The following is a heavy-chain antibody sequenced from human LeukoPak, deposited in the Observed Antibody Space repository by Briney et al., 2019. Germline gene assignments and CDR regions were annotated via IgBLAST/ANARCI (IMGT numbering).Heavy chain of an antibody. CDR2: INQDGSEI. CDR3: ARDGGDGDFDY. Sequence: GGSLRLSCVASGFTFRSYWMSWVRQAPGKGLEWVANINQDGSEIYYVDPVKGRFTISRDNAKNSLYLQMNSLRAEDTAVYYCARDGGDGDFDYWGQGTLVTVSS. D-gene: IGHD4-17*01. J-gene: IGHJ4*02. CDR1: GFTFRSYW. V-gene: IGHV3-7*01.